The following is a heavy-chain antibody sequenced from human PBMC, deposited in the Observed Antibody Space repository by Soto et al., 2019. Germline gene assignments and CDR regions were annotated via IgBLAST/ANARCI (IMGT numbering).Heavy chain of an antibody. CDR1: GFSVGDNY. Sequence: EVQLVESGGGLVQPGGSLRLSCAASGFSVGDNYMKWVRQAPGKGLEWVSLIYSGGSTFYTDSVTGRFTISRDHSKNTLFLQTNNLIVDDTAVYYCARDRGYRWGQGTLVTVSA. V-gene: IGHV3-66*01. CDR3: ARDRGYR. D-gene: IGHD5-12*01. J-gene: IGHJ3*01. CDR2: IYSGGST.